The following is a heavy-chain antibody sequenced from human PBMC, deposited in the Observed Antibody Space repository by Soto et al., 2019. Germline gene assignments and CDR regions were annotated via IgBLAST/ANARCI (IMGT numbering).Heavy chain of an antibody. V-gene: IGHV3-21*04. CDR2: ISSSSSYI. J-gene: IGHJ4*02. Sequence: GGSLSLSCAASGFPFSSYSMNWVRQAPGKGLEWVSSISSSSSYIYYADSVKGRFTISRDNAKNSLYLQMNSLRAEDTAVYYCAKDLAWYSSLLYYFDHWGQGTLVTVSS. D-gene: IGHD6-13*01. CDR1: GFPFSSYS. CDR3: AKDLAWYSSLLYYFDH.